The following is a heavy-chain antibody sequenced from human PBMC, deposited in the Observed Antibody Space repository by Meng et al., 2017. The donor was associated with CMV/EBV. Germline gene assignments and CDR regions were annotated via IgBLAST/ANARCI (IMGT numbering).Heavy chain of an antibody. V-gene: IGHV1-2*02. CDR1: GYTFTGYY. CDR3: ARGPRYCSGGSCYPGS. J-gene: IGHJ4*02. CDR2: INPNSGGT. D-gene: IGHD2-15*01. Sequence: QVQLVQSGAEVKKPGAAVKVSCNASGYTFTGYYMHWVRQAPGQGLEWMGWINPNSGGTNYAQKFQGRVTMTRDTSISTAYMELSRLRSDDTAVYYCARGPRYCSGGSCYPGSWGQGALVTVSS.